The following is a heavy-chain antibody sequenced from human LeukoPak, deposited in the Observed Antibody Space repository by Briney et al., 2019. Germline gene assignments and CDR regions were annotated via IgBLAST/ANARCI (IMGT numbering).Heavy chain of an antibody. CDR1: GFTFSSYA. J-gene: IGHJ4*02. CDR2: ISPNSGGT. CDR3: AREGTYCSGGSCFDY. D-gene: IGHD2-15*01. V-gene: IGHV1-2*02. Sequence: GGSLRLSCAASGFTFSSYAMHWVRQAPGQGLEWMGWISPNSGGTNYAQKFQGRVTMTRDTSISTAYMELSRLRSDDTAVYYCAREGTYCSGGSCFDYWGQGTLVTVSS.